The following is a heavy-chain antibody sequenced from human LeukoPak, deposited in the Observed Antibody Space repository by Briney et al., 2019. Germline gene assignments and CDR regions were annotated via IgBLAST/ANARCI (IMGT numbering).Heavy chain of an antibody. CDR1: EFTFSSYA. CDR3: TKSAYYDFWSGYYSY. J-gene: IGHJ4*02. Sequence: PGGSLRLSCAASEFTFSSYAMSWVRQAPGKGLEWVSAISGSGGSTYYADSVKGRFTISRDNSKNTLYLQMNSLRAEDTAVYYCTKSAYYDFWSGYYSYWGQGTLVTVSS. V-gene: IGHV3-23*01. D-gene: IGHD3-3*01. CDR2: ISGSGGST.